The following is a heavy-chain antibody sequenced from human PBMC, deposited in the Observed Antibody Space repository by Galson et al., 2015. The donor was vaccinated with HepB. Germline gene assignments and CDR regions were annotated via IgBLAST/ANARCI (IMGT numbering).Heavy chain of an antibody. CDR2: TYYRSKWYN. V-gene: IGHV6-1*01. CDR1: GDSVSSNSAA. CDR3: AREMTPYYYDSSGYSNWFDP. Sequence: CAISGDSVSSNSAAWNWIRQSPSRGLEWLGRTYYRSKWYNDYAVSVKSRITINPDTSKNQFSLQLNSVTPEDTAVYYCAREMTPYYYDSSGYSNWFDPWGQGTLVTVSS. D-gene: IGHD3-22*01. J-gene: IGHJ5*02.